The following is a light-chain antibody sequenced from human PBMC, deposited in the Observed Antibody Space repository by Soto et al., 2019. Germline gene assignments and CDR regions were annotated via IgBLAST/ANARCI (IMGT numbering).Light chain of an antibody. Sequence: ELAFTQSPPTLALFALEQXCLXCRSIQAIIGIYLAWFQLKLGQAHRLFTWGGCRGASGMLHRFSGSGSPTDFTIMISRLEPEGFALYYCQKYGRSPRITFGQGTRLEIK. CDR2: GGC. CDR3: QKYGRSPRIT. J-gene: IGKJ5*01. CDR1: QAIIGIY. V-gene: IGKV3-20*01.